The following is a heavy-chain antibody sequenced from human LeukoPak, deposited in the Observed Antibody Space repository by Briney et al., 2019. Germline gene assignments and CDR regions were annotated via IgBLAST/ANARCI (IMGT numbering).Heavy chain of an antibody. CDR2: ISAYNGNT. Sequence: ASVKVSCKASGYTFTSYGISWVRQAPGQGLEWMGWISAYNGNTNYAQKLQGRVTMTTDTSTSTAYMELRSLRSDDTAVYYCARDLTVADYGDYDNVGYYYGMDVWGQGTTVTVSS. CDR1: GYTFTSYG. J-gene: IGHJ6*02. V-gene: IGHV1-18*01. CDR3: ARDLTVADYGDYDNVGYYYGMDV. D-gene: IGHD4-17*01.